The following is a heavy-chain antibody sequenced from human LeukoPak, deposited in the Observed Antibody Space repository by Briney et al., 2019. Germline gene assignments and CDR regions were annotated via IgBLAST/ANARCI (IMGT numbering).Heavy chain of an antibody. Sequence: GGSLRLSCAASGFTFSAYAMTWGRQAPGKGLELVSGMSGFGDTTYYADSVKGRFTISRDNSRRTLYLQMNSLRAEDTALYYCARDAYSSSVVDYYYYMDVWGKGTTVTVSS. CDR2: MSGFGDTT. CDR1: GFTFSAYA. V-gene: IGHV3-23*01. D-gene: IGHD6-6*01. J-gene: IGHJ6*03. CDR3: ARDAYSSSVVDYYYYMDV.